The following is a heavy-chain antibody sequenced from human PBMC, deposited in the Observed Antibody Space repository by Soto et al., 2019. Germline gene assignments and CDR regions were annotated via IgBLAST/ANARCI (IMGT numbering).Heavy chain of an antibody. CDR2: IIPIFGTA. V-gene: IGHV1-69*06. CDR3: ARAIGTAMVPSYYGMDV. Sequence: EASVKVSCKASGGTFSSYAISWVRQAPGQGLEWMGGIIPIFGTANYAQKFQGRVTVTADKSTSTAYMELSSLRSEDTAVYYCARAIGTAMVPSYYGMDVWGQGTTVAVSS. D-gene: IGHD5-18*01. CDR1: GGTFSSYA. J-gene: IGHJ6*02.